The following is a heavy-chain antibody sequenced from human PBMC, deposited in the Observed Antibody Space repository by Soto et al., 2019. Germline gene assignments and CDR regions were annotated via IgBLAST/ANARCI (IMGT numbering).Heavy chain of an antibody. CDR1: GGTFSSYA. Sequence: SVKVSCKASGGTFSSYALSWVRQAPGQGLEWMGGIIPIFGTPNYAQKFQGRVTITADKSTSTAYMELSSLRSEDTAVYYCAIRIGLRRIFGGAPLNNWFDPWGQGTLVTVSS. V-gene: IGHV1-69*06. D-gene: IGHD3-3*01. CDR3: AIRIGLRRIFGGAPLNNWFDP. CDR2: IIPIFGTP. J-gene: IGHJ5*02.